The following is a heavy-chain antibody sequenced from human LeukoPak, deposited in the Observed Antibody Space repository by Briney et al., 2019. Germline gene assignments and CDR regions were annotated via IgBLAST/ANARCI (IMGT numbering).Heavy chain of an antibody. V-gene: IGHV3-30*18. Sequence: GGSLRLSCVASGFTFSRYGVRWVRQAPGKRLGWGAVISFVGSNQYYADSEKGRFTISRDNSKNPLYLQVNSLRAEDTAVYYCANGETYYDCSGYYYWPRNAFDIWGQGTMVTVSS. CDR1: GFTFSRYG. CDR2: ISFVGSNQ. CDR3: ANGETYYDCSGYYYWPRNAFDI. J-gene: IGHJ3*02. D-gene: IGHD3-22*01.